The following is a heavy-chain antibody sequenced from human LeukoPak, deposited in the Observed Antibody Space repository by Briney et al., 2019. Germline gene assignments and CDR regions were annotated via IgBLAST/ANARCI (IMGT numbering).Heavy chain of an antibody. J-gene: IGHJ6*02. CDR2: IYTSGST. D-gene: IGHD2-2*01. V-gene: IGHV4-4*07. Sequence: PSETLSLTRTVSGGSISSYYWSWIRQPAGKGLEWIGRIYTSGSTNYNPSLKSRVTMSVDTSKNQFSLKLSSVAAADTAVYYCARDGRVVPAAMLVDYYYGMDVWGQGTTVTVSS. CDR3: ARDGRVVPAAMLVDYYYGMDV. CDR1: GGSISSYY.